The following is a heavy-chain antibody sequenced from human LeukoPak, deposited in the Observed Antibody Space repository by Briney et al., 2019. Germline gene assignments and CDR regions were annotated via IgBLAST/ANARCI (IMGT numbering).Heavy chain of an antibody. CDR2: INAGNGNA. V-gene: IGHV1-3*01. Sequence: ASVKVSCKASGYTFTSYAMHWVRQAPGQRLEWMGWINAGNGNAKYSQKFQGRVTITRDTSASTAYMELSSLRSEDTAVYYCASGGLLCGGDCYDYWGQGTLVTVSS. CDR1: GYTFTSYA. J-gene: IGHJ4*02. D-gene: IGHD2-21*01. CDR3: ASGGLLCGGDCYDY.